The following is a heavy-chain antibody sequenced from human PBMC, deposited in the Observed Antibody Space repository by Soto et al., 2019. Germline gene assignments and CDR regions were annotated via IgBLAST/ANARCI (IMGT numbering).Heavy chain of an antibody. CDR1: GFTFTGYW. CDR3: ARDRGALGP. D-gene: IGHD3-16*01. V-gene: IGHV3-7*01. J-gene: IGHJ5*02. Sequence: EVQLVESGGGLVQPGGSLRLSCAASGFTFTGYWMSWVRQAPGKGLEWVANTNEDGREKFYVDSVKGRFTISRDNAKNSLYLQMNSLRAEDTAVYYCARDRGALGPWGQGTLVTDSS. CDR2: TNEDGREK.